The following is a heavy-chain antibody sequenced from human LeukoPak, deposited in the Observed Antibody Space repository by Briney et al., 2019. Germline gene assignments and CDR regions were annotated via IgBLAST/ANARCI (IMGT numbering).Heavy chain of an antibody. Sequence: PGGSLRLSCAASGFTFSSYAMHWVRQAPGKGLEYVSAISSNGGTTYYANSVKGRFTISRDNSKNTLFLQVGSLRADDMAVYYCARDPGGVVYFDYWGQGTLVTVSS. D-gene: IGHD2-8*01. CDR3: ARDPGGVVYFDY. CDR2: ISSNGGTT. V-gene: IGHV3-64*01. CDR1: GFTFSSYA. J-gene: IGHJ4*02.